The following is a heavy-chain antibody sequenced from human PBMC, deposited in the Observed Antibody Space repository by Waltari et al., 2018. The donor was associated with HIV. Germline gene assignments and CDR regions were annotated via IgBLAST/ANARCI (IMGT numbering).Heavy chain of an antibody. CDR3: ARDPQYCSSTSCSYYFDY. D-gene: IGHD2-2*01. CDR2: ISYDGSNK. J-gene: IGHJ4*02. V-gene: IGHV3-30-3*01. Sequence: QVQLVESGGGVVQPGRSLRLSCAASGFTFSSYAMHWVRQAPGKGLEGVAVISYDGSNKYYADSVKGRFTISRDNSKNTLYLQMNSLRAEDTAVYYCARDPQYCSSTSCSYYFDYWGQGTLVTVSS. CDR1: GFTFSSYA.